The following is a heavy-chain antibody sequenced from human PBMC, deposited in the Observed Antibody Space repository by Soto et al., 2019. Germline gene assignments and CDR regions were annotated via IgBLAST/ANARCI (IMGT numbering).Heavy chain of an antibody. V-gene: IGHV3-30*18. Sequence: GGSLRLSCAASGFTVSSYGMHWVRQAPGKGLEWVAVISRDGGTKYYADSVKGRFTISRDNSKNTLYLQMNSLRAEDTAVYYCAKLLPRAFDIWGQGTMVTVSS. CDR2: ISRDGGTK. CDR1: GFTVSSYG. CDR3: AKLLPRAFDI. D-gene: IGHD2-15*01. J-gene: IGHJ3*02.